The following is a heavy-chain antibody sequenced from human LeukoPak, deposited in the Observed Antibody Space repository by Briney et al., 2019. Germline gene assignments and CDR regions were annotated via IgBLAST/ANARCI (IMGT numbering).Heavy chain of an antibody. Sequence: GGSLRLFCAASGLTFSSYEMNWVRQAPGKGLEWVSYISSSGSTIYYADSVKGRFTISRDNAKNSLYLQMNSLRAEDTAVYYCARDNFRAYYYYGMDVWGQGTTVTVSS. V-gene: IGHV3-48*03. CDR3: ARDNFRAYYYYGMDV. CDR1: GLTFSSYE. CDR2: ISSSGSTI. D-gene: IGHD3-3*01. J-gene: IGHJ6*02.